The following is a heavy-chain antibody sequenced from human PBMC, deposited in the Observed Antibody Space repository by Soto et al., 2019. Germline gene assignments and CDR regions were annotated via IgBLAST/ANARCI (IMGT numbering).Heavy chain of an antibody. Sequence: SETLSLTCTVSGGSISSSSYYWGWIRQPPGKGLEWIGSIYYSGSTYYNPSLKSRVTISVDTSKNQFSLKLSSVTAADTAVYYCARVWAAAGTDYWGQGTLVTVSS. V-gene: IGHV4-39*01. J-gene: IGHJ4*02. CDR1: GGSISSSSYY. CDR3: ARVWAAAGTDY. CDR2: IYYSGST. D-gene: IGHD6-13*01.